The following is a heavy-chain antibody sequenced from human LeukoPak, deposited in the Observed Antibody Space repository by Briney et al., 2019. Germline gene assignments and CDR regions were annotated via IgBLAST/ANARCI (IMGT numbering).Heavy chain of an antibody. D-gene: IGHD4-23*01. CDR3: ARNSRVASTSGLNY. V-gene: IGHV3-30-3*01. CDR2: ISYDGSNK. J-gene: IGHJ4*02. Sequence: PGGSLRLSCAASGFTFSSYAMSWVRQAPGKGLEWVAVISYDGSNKYYADSVKGRFTISRDNSKNTLYLQMNSLRSDDTAFYYCARNSRVASTSGLNYWGQGTLVTVSS. CDR1: GFTFSSYA.